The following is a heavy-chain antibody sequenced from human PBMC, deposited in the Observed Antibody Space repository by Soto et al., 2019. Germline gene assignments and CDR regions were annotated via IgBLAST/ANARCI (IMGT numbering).Heavy chain of an antibody. V-gene: IGHV3-21*01. J-gene: IGHJ3*01. CDR3: ATVITTDAAFDV. D-gene: IGHD3-3*01. CDR2: ISSRSSYI. CDR1: GFTFSSYT. Sequence: EVQLVESGGGLVKPGGSLRLSCAATGFTFSSYTMNWVRQAPGKGLEWVSSISSRSSYIYYADSVKGRYTISRDNAKDSLYLPMNSLRAEDTAVYYCATVITTDAAFDVWGQGTIVTVSS.